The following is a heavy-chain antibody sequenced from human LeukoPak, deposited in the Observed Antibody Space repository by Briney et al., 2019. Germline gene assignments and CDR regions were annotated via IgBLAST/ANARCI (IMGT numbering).Heavy chain of an antibody. CDR3: AHQLLLRRSGMDV. V-gene: IGHV4-34*01. CDR1: GGSFSGYY. Sequence: PSETLSLTCAVYGGSFSGYYWSWIRQPPGKGLEWIGEINHSGSTNYNPSLKSRVTISVDTSKNQFSLKLSSVTAADTAVYYCAHQLLLRRSGMDVWGQGTTVTVS. CDR2: INHSGST. D-gene: IGHD2-2*01. J-gene: IGHJ6*02.